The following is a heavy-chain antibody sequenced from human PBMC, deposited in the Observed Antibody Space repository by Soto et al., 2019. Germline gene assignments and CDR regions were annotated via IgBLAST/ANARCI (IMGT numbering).Heavy chain of an antibody. Sequence: QITLNESGPTVVKPAETLTLTCTFSGFSLTTSGVGVGWIRKSPGKAPEWLALIYWDDDKRYSASLKSRLTITKDTSKNQVVLTMASVDPADTATYYCAHRILRTVFGLVTTTAIYFDFWGQGTPVVVSS. D-gene: IGHD3-3*01. CDR1: GFSLTTSGVG. V-gene: IGHV2-5*02. CDR2: IYWDDDK. CDR3: AHRILRTVFGLVTTTAIYFDF. J-gene: IGHJ4*02.